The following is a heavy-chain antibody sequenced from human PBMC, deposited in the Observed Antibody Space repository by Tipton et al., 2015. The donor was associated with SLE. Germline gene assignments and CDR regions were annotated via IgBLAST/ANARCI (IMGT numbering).Heavy chain of an antibody. V-gene: IGHV3-21*04. CDR1: GFTFSTYN. Sequence: GSLRLSCAASGFTFSTYNINWVRQAPGKGLEWVSCISSSSNSIYYADSVKGRFTISRDNAKNSLYLQMNSLRAEDTAVYYCAKDVNAFDIWGQGTMVTVSS. CDR3: AKDVNAFDI. CDR2: ISSSSNSI. J-gene: IGHJ3*02.